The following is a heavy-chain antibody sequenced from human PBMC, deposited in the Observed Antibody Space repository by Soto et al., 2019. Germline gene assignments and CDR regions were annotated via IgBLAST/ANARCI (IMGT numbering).Heavy chain of an antibody. CDR3: TRGPRPSSIGTGAL. V-gene: IGHV3-74*01. J-gene: IGHJ4*02. D-gene: IGHD1-1*01. Sequence: QLVQSGGGLVPPGGSSRLSCVASGFAFDQYWMHWVRQAAGKGLEWVSRISDDGASIDYADVAKGRFTIARDNAKNTLFRQMRSLRGEDTAVYYCTRGPRPSSIGTGALWGRGALVTVSS. CDR1: GFAFDQYW. CDR2: ISDDGASI.